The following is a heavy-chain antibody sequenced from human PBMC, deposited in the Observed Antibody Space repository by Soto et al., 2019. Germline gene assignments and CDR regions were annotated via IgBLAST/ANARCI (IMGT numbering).Heavy chain of an antibody. J-gene: IGHJ4*02. CDR1: GGSISSSSYY. D-gene: IGHD3-16*01. CDR2: IYYSGST. V-gene: IGHV4-39*01. CDR3: ARNRGSWGGERKDY. Sequence: QLQLQESGPGLVKPSETLSLTCTVSGGSISSSSYYWGWIRQPPGKGLEWIGSIYYSGSTYYNPSPRGRVTISVDTSKNQFPLKRGSVTAADTVVYYCARNRGSWGGERKDYWGQGTLVTVSS.